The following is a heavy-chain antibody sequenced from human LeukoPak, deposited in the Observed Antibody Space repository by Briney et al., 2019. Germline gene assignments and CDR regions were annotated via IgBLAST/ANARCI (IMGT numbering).Heavy chain of an antibody. CDR3: AREGLGYCTGGSCSAFDS. Sequence: ASVKVSCKASGYTFTSYGISWVRQAPGQGLEWMGWISTYNGNTRHAQMVQGRVTMTTDTSTSTAYMELRSLRPDDTAVYYCAREGLGYCTGGSCSAFDSWGQGTLVTVSS. CDR2: ISTYNGNT. D-gene: IGHD2-15*01. CDR1: GYTFTSYG. V-gene: IGHV1-18*01. J-gene: IGHJ4*02.